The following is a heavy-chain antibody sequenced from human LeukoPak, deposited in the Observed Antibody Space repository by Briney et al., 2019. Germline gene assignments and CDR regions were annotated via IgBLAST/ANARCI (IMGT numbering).Heavy chain of an antibody. CDR2: ISSSSTI. D-gene: IGHD2-2*01. CDR1: GFTFNSYS. J-gene: IGHJ3*02. CDR3: ARDVYPSGAFDI. V-gene: IGHV3-48*04. Sequence: GGSLRLSCAASGFTFNSYSMNWVRQAPGKGLEWVSYISSSSTIYYADSVKGRFTISRDNAKNSLYLQMNSLRAEDTAVYYCARDVYPSGAFDIWGQGTMVTVSS.